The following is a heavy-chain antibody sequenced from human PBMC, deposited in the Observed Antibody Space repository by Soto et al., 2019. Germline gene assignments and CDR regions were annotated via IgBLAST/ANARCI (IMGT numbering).Heavy chain of an antibody. CDR3: AATEQVVAAEPFDY. CDR1: GFTVSSNY. V-gene: IGHV3-66*01. D-gene: IGHD2-15*01. Sequence: GGSLRLSCAASGFTVSSNYMSWVRQAPGKGLEWVSVIYSSGSTYYADSVKGRFTISRDNSKNTLYLQMSSLRAEDTAVYHCAATEQVVAAEPFDYWGQGTLVTVSS. J-gene: IGHJ4*02. CDR2: IYSSGST.